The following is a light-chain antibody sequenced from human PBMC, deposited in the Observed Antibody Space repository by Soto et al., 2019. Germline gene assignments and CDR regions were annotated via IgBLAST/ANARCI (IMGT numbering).Light chain of an antibody. CDR3: HQYNYWPT. V-gene: IGKV3-15*01. Sequence: EIVMTQSPATLSVSPGERATLSCRASQSVSSNLAWYQQKPGQAPRLLIYGASTRATGIAGSFSGSGTGTEFSLPISSLLSEHFEVDYCHQYNYWPTFDQGTTVEIK. J-gene: IGKJ1*01. CDR1: QSVSSN. CDR2: GAS.